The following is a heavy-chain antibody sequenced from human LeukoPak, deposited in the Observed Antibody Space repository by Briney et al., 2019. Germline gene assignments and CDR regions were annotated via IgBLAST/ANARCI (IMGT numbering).Heavy chain of an antibody. V-gene: IGHV4-34*01. CDR2: INHSGST. CDR3: ASVRKGYCSSTSCYAKGYYYYMDV. Sequence: SETLSLTCDVYGGSFSGYYWSWIRQPPEKGLEWIGEINHSGSTNYNPSLKSRVTISVDTSKNQFSLKLSSVTAADTAVYYCASVRKGYCSSTSCYAKGYYYYMDVWGKGTTVTISS. J-gene: IGHJ6*03. D-gene: IGHD2-2*01. CDR1: GGSFSGYY.